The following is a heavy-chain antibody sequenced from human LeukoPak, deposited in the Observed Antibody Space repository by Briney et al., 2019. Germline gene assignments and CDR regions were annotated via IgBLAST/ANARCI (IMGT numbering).Heavy chain of an antibody. Sequence: PSETLSLTCTVSGGSISSYYWSWIRQPPGKGLEWIGYIYYSGSTNYNPSLKSRVTISVDTSKNQFSLKLSSVTAADTAVYYCVRSLRITMVRGTLWFDPWGQGTLVTVSS. V-gene: IGHV4-59*08. D-gene: IGHD3-10*01. CDR1: GGSISSYY. CDR3: VRSLRITMVRGTLWFDP. J-gene: IGHJ5*02. CDR2: IYYSGST.